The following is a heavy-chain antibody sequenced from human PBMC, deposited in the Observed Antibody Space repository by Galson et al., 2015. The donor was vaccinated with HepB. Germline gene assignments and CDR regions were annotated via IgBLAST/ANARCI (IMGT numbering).Heavy chain of an antibody. V-gene: IGHV3-74*01. CDR3: ARNPPTTSNGMDV. CDR2: IGSDGTRT. Sequence: SLRLSCAASGFTFRTYWMHWVRQAPGGGLVWVSRIGSDGTRTNYADSVEGRFTISRDSAKNTLYLQMNSLRVEDTAVYYCARNPPTTSNGMDVWSQGTTVTVSS. D-gene: IGHD1-26*01. CDR1: GFTFRTYW. J-gene: IGHJ6*02.